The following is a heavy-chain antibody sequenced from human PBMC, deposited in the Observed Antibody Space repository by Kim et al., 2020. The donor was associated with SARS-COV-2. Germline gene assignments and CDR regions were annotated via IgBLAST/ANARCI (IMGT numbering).Heavy chain of an antibody. CDR3: AKDGPHYYGSGSYYTPFDY. V-gene: IGHV3-30*18. CDR1: GFTFSSYG. Sequence: GGSLRLSCAASGFTFSSYGMHWVRQAPGKGLEWVAVISYDGSNKYYADSVKGRFTISRDNSKNTLYLQMNSLRAEDTAVYYCAKDGPHYYGSGSYYTPFDYWGQGTLVTVSS. CDR2: ISYDGSNK. D-gene: IGHD3-10*01. J-gene: IGHJ4*02.